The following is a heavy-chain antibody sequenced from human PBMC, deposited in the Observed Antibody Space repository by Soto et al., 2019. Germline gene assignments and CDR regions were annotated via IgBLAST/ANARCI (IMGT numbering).Heavy chain of an antibody. CDR2: VIPLFGTA. V-gene: IGHV1-69*06. Sequence: QVQLVQSGAEVKKPGSSVKVSCKASGGTFNNYAISWVRQAPGQGLEWMGGVIPLFGTANDAQKFEGRVTITADKSTDAAYMELSSLKSENTAVYYCAGLIGEGYSVTYALDYWGQGTLVTVSS. J-gene: IGHJ4*02. CDR1: GGTFNNYA. CDR3: AGLIGEGYSVTYALDY. D-gene: IGHD1-26*01.